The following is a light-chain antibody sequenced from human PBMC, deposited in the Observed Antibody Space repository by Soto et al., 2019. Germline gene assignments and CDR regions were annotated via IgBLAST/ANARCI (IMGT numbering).Light chain of an antibody. Sequence: EIVLTQSPATLSLSPGERATLSCRASQSVSSYLAWYQQKPGQAPRLLIYDASNRATGIPARLRGSGSGTDFTLTISTLQPEDFAVYYCQQRSNWPSTWTFSQGTKVEIK. J-gene: IGKJ1*01. CDR2: DAS. V-gene: IGKV3-11*01. CDR3: QQRSNWPSTWT. CDR1: QSVSSY.